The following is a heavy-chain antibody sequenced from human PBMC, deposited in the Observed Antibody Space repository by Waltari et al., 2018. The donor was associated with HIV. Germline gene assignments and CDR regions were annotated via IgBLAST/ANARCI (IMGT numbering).Heavy chain of an antibody. D-gene: IGHD4-17*01. CDR1: GGTFSNYA. CDR2: IIPIFGST. J-gene: IGHJ6*02. Sequence: QVQLVQSGAEVKKPGSSVKVSCKASGGTFSNYASSWVRPAPGQGLEWMGGIIPIFGSTNFAQNFQGRVTITADESTSTAYMELSSLRSEDTAVYYCASTVYRGDYYYYGMDVWGQGTTVTVSS. V-gene: IGHV1-69*13. CDR3: ASTVYRGDYYYYGMDV.